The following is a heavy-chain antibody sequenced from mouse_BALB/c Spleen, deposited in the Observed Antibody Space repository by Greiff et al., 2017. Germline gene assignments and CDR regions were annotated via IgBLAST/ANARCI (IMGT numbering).Heavy chain of an antibody. V-gene: IGHV1-7*01. Sequence: QVQLQQSGAELAKPGASVKMSCKASGYTFTSYWMHWVKQRPGQGLEWIGYINPSTGYTEYNQKFKDKATLTADKSSSTAYMQLSSLTSEDSAVYYCARIHDGYYDYWGQGTTLTVSS. CDR2: INPSTGYT. CDR1: GYTFTSYW. D-gene: IGHD2-3*01. CDR3: ARIHDGYYDY. J-gene: IGHJ2*01.